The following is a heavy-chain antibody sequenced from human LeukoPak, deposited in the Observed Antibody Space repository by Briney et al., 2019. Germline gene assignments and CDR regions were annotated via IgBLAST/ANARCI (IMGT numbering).Heavy chain of an antibody. Sequence: SETLSLTCTVSGGSIISGDYYWSWIRQPPGQGLEWIGYIYYSGSTYYNPSLKSRVTISVDTSKNQFSLKLSSVTAADTAVYYCARDLSVPWEPPPIDYWGQGTLVTVSS. CDR1: GGSIISGDYY. CDR3: ARDLSVPWEPPPIDY. J-gene: IGHJ4*02. V-gene: IGHV4-30-4*01. D-gene: IGHD1-14*01. CDR2: IYYSGST.